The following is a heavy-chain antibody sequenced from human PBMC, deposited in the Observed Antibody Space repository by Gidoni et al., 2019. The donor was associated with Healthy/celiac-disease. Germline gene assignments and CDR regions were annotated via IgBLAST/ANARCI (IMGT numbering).Heavy chain of an antibody. CDR3: ARIVVVTHYYYMDV. V-gene: IGHV4-39*01. D-gene: IGHD3-22*01. Sequence: QLPLQASGPGLVKPSETLFITCTVSGCSISSSSYYWGWIRQPPGKGLEWIGSIYYRGSTYYNPSLKSRVTISVDTSKNQFSLKLSSVTAADTAVYYCARIVVVTHYYYMDVWGKGTTVTVSS. CDR1: GCSISSSSYY. CDR2: IYYRGST. J-gene: IGHJ6*03.